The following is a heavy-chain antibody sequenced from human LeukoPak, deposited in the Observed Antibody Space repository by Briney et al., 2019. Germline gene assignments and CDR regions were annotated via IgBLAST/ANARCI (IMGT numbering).Heavy chain of an antibody. J-gene: IGHJ4*02. CDR3: ARLPYYYDSSGYIDY. Sequence: SETLSLTCTVSGGSISSYYWSWIRQPPGKGLDWIGYIYYSGSTNYNPSLKSRVTISVDTSKNQFSLKLSSVTAADTAVYYCARLPYYYDSSGYIDYWGQGTLVTVSS. CDR2: IYYSGST. V-gene: IGHV4-59*08. CDR1: GGSISSYY. D-gene: IGHD3-22*01.